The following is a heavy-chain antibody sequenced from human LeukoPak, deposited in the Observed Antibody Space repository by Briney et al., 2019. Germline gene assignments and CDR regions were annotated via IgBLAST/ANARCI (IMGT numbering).Heavy chain of an antibody. CDR1: GGSFSGYY. CDR3: AREVRYYDSSGFIGLDAFDI. CDR2: ITHRGST. V-gene: IGHV4-34*01. J-gene: IGHJ3*02. D-gene: IGHD3-22*01. Sequence: SETLSLTCAVYGGSFSGYYWNWIRQPPGKGLEWIGEITHRGSTNYNPSLKSRVTISVVTSKNQFSLKLSSVTAADTAVYYCAREVRYYDSSGFIGLDAFDIWGQGTMVTVSS.